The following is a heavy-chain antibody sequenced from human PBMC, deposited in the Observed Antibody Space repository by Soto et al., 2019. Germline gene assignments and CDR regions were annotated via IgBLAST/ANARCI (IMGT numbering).Heavy chain of an antibody. Sequence: ASVKVSCKASGNTFTRYEINWVRQATGQGLEWMGWMNPNSGNTGYAQKFQGRVTMTRDTSISTAYMELSSLRLDDTAVYYCARVFLGYSYGPDWGQGTLVTVSS. V-gene: IGHV1-8*01. CDR1: GNTFTRYE. D-gene: IGHD5-18*01. CDR3: ARVFLGYSYGPD. CDR2: MNPNSGNT. J-gene: IGHJ4*02.